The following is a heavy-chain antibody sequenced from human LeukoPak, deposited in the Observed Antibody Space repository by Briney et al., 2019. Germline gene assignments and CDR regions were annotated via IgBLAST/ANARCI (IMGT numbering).Heavy chain of an antibody. Sequence: ASVKVSCKASGYTFTSYYMHWVRQAPGQGLEWMGIINPSGGSTSYAQKSQGRVTMTRDTSTSTVYMELSSLRSEDTAVYYCARDPQNPYYYGSGSYHFDYWGQGTLVTVSS. CDR3: ARDPQNPYYYGSGSYHFDY. D-gene: IGHD3-10*01. CDR1: GYTFTSYY. CDR2: INPSGGST. V-gene: IGHV1-46*01. J-gene: IGHJ4*02.